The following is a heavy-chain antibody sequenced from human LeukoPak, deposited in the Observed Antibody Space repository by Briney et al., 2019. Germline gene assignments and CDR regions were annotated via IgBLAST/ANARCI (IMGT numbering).Heavy chain of an antibody. CDR3: ARGLPPRRNYDSSGYYSYYFDY. Sequence: ASVKVSCKASGYTFINYGISWVRQAPGQGLEWMGWISGYNGNTKYAQKLQGRVTMTTDTSTSTAYMELRSLRSDDTAVYYCARGLPPRRNYDSSGYYSYYFDYWGQGTLVTVSS. V-gene: IGHV1-18*01. CDR1: GYTFINYG. D-gene: IGHD3-22*01. CDR2: ISGYNGNT. J-gene: IGHJ4*02.